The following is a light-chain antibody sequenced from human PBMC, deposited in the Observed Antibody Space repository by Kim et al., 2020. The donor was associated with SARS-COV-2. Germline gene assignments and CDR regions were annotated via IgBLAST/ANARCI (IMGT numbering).Light chain of an antibody. V-gene: IGLV6-57*03. CDR2: EDN. J-gene: IGLJ3*02. CDR1: SGSIATNY. Sequence: GKTVTISCTRSSGSIATNYVQWYQQRPGSAPTTVMYEDNHRPPGVPDRFSGSIDSSSNSASLTISGLTTEDEADYYCQSYDGRVWVFGGGTQLTVL. CDR3: QSYDGRVWV.